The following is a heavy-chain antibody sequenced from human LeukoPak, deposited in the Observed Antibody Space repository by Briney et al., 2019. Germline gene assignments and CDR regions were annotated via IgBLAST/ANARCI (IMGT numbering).Heavy chain of an antibody. CDR2: IIPIFGTA. D-gene: IGHD6-13*01. Sequence: SVKVSCKASGYTFTSYAMNWVRQAPGPGLEWMGGIIPIFGTANYAQKFQDRVTITADKSTSTAYMELSSLRSEDTAVYYCARVVGLTGYSSTWYSGYYYYMDVWGKGTTVTVSS. CDR1: GYTFTSYA. V-gene: IGHV1-69*06. CDR3: ARVVGLTGYSSTWYSGYYYYMDV. J-gene: IGHJ6*03.